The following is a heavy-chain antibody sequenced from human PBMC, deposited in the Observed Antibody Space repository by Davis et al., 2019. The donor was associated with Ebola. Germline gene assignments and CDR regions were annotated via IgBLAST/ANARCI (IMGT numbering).Heavy chain of an antibody. Sequence: GESLKISCKSSGYSFTTYWISWVRRMPGKGLEWMGRIDPTYSYTNYSPSFQGHVTISVDKSINTAYLQWSSLKASDTAMYYCARHQGRYCLSTSCKDSYYYGMDVWGQGTTVIVSS. CDR3: ARHQGRYCLSTSCKDSYYYGMDV. CDR2: IDPTYSYT. V-gene: IGHV5-10-1*01. J-gene: IGHJ6*02. CDR1: GYSFTTYW. D-gene: IGHD2-2*01.